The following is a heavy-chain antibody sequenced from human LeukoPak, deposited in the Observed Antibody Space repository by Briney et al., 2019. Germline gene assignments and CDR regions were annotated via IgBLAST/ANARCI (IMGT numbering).Heavy chain of an antibody. J-gene: IGHJ4*02. D-gene: IGHD3-22*01. V-gene: IGHV3-11*01. CDR1: GFTFSDYY. CDR2: IIISGSTM. Sequence: GGSLRLSCAASGFTFSDYYMNWVRQAPGKGLEWVSYIIISGSTMYYADSVKGRFTISRDNAKNSLYLQMNNLRAEDTAVYYCARADYYDSSGYYSILGYYFDYWGQGTLVTVSS. CDR3: ARADYYDSSGYYSILGYYFDY.